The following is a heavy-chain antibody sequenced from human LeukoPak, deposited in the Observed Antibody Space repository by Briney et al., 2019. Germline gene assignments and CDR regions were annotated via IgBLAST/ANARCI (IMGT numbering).Heavy chain of an antibody. Sequence: ASVKVSCKASGYTFTSYAMNWVRQAPGQGLEWMGWTNTNTGNPTYAQGFTGRFVFSLDTSVSTAYLQISSLKAEDTAVYYCARLYEGLYYYYGMDVWGQGTTVTVSS. CDR2: TNTNTGNP. J-gene: IGHJ6*02. CDR3: ARLYEGLYYYYGMDV. CDR1: GYTFTSYA. D-gene: IGHD3-16*01. V-gene: IGHV7-4-1*02.